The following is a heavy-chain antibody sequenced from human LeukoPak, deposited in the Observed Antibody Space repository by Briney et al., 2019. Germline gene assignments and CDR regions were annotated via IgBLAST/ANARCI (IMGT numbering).Heavy chain of an antibody. CDR1: GGSISSNSYF. V-gene: IGHV4-39*01. CDR2: IYYNGTT. D-gene: IGHD3-3*01. J-gene: IGHJ4*02. CDR3: ARLYVLEWLLYGNFDF. Sequence: SETLSLTCTVSGGSISSNSYFWGWIRQPPGKRLEWIGSIYYNGTTYYNPSLKSRVSISVDTSKSQLSLKLSSVTAADTSVYYYARLYVLEWLLYGNFDFWGQGTLVTVSS.